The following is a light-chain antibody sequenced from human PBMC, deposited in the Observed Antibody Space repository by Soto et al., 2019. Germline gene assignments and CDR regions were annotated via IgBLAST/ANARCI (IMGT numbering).Light chain of an antibody. Sequence: QSALTQPPSASGSPGQSVTISCTGTSSDVGGYKFVSWYQQHPGKAPKLIIDEVTQRPSGVPDRFSGSKSGNTASLTVSGLQAEDDADYYCSSYAGSNMGVFGTGTKLTVL. CDR3: SSYAGSNMGV. CDR1: SSDVGGYKF. V-gene: IGLV2-8*01. J-gene: IGLJ1*01. CDR2: EVT.